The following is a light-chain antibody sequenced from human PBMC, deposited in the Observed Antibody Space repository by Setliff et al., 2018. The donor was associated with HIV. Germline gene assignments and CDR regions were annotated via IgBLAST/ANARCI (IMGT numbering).Light chain of an antibody. CDR1: TSDVGRYNY. Sequence: QSALTQPASVSGSPGQSITISCTGTTSDVGRYNYVSWYQQHPGKAPKLIIYEVTQRPSGVSDRFSGSKSGNTASLSISGLQAEDGGDYYCCSYTTTFTLVFGGGTK. CDR3: CSYTTTFTLV. V-gene: IGLV2-14*01. CDR2: EVT. J-gene: IGLJ3*02.